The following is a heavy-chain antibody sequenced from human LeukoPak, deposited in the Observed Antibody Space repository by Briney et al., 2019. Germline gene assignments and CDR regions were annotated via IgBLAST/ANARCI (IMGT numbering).Heavy chain of an antibody. J-gene: IGHJ4*02. CDR2: IGGTGGNI. V-gene: IGHV3-23*01. D-gene: IGHD2-15*01. CDR3: AKDRGPSSSYFDY. Sequence: GGSLRLSCAAPGLSFSNYAMYWVRQAPGKGLEWVSAIGGTGGNIFYTDSVKGRFTISRDNSKNTLYLQMNSLRAEDTAVNYCAKDRGPSSSYFDYWGQGTLVTVSS. CDR1: GLSFSNYA.